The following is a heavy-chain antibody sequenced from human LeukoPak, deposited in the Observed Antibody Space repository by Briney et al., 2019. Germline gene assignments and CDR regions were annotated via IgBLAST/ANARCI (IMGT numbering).Heavy chain of an antibody. V-gene: IGHV1-18*01. CDR3: ARVSSGTGYYYYYYMDV. Sequence: GASVKVSCKASGGTFSSYAISWVRQAPGQGLEWMGWISAYNGNTNYAQKLQGRVTMTTDTSTSTAYMELRSLRSDDTALYYCARVSSGTGYYYYYYMDVWGKGTTVTVSS. J-gene: IGHJ6*03. CDR2: ISAYNGNT. D-gene: IGHD3-10*01. CDR1: GGTFSSYA.